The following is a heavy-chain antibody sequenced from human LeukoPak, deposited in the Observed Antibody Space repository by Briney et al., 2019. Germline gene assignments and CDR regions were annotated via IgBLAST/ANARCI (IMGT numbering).Heavy chain of an antibody. D-gene: IGHD6-6*01. J-gene: IGHJ4*02. Sequence: ASVKVSCKASGYTFTSYYMHWVRQAPGQGLEWMGIINPSGGSTSYAQKFQGRVTMTRDTSTSTVYMELSSLRSEGTAVYYCAIIAARPPFFYWGQGTLVTVSS. CDR2: INPSGGST. CDR3: AIIAARPPFFY. CDR1: GYTFTSYY. V-gene: IGHV1-46*01.